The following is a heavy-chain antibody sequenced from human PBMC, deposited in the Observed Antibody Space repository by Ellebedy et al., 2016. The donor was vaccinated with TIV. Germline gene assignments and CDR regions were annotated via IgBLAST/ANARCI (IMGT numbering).Heavy chain of an antibody. Sequence: GESLKISCAASGFTFSSHDMHWVRQGTGKGLEWVSAIGSAGDTSYSGSVKGRFTISRENGKNSVYLQMNRLSAEDTAVYYCARASAGLDYWGQGTLVTVSS. CDR1: GFTFSSHD. CDR2: IGSAGDT. CDR3: ARASAGLDY. D-gene: IGHD6-13*01. J-gene: IGHJ4*02. V-gene: IGHV3-13*01.